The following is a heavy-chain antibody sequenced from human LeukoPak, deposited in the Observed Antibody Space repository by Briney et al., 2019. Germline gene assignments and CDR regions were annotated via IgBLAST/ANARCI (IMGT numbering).Heavy chain of an antibody. CDR2: ISDIGSI. CDR3: AGHRSRNTVDF. Sequence: ASETLSLTCTVPGGSISSYYWSWLRQPPGKGLEWIAYISDIGSINYNPSLKSRVTISLDTSKNQFSLKLSSVTAADRAVYYCAGHRSRNTVDFWGQGSLVTVSS. J-gene: IGHJ4*02. D-gene: IGHD2/OR15-2a*01. V-gene: IGHV4-59*08. CDR1: GGSISSYY.